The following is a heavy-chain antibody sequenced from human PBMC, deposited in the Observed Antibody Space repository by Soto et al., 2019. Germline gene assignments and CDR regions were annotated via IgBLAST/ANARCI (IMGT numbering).Heavy chain of an antibody. Sequence: SETLSLTCAVYGGSFSGYYWSWIRQPPGKGLEWIGEINHSGSTNYNPSLKSRVTISVDTSKNQFSLKLSSVTAADTAVYYCARDLGRDGYNYYFDYWGQGTLVTVSS. J-gene: IGHJ4*02. D-gene: IGHD5-12*01. CDR1: GGSFSGYY. CDR3: ARDLGRDGYNYYFDY. CDR2: INHSGST. V-gene: IGHV4-34*01.